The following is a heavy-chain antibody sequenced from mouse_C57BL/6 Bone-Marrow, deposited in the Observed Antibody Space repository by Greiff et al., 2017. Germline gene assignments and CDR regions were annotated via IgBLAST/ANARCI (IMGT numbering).Heavy chain of an antibody. Sequence: QVQLQQSGAELVKPGASVKLSCKASGYTFTSYWMHWVKQRPGQGLEWIGMIHPNSGSTNYNEKFKSKATLTVDKSSSTAYMQLSSLTSEDSAVYYCASSGITTVVAVDYWGRGTALTVSA. D-gene: IGHD1-1*01. CDR3: ASSGITTVVAVDY. V-gene: IGHV1-64*01. J-gene: IGHJ2*01. CDR1: GYTFTSYW. CDR2: IHPNSGST.